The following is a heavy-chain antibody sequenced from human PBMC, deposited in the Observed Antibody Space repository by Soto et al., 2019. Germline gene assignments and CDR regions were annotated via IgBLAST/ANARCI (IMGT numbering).Heavy chain of an antibody. V-gene: IGHV3-48*01. J-gene: IGHJ3*02. CDR3: AAHCSGVSCYSEAFDI. CDR1: TFTLSLYS. CDR2: ISSDSSSI. Sequence: GGSLRLCCTASTFTLSLYSMNWVRQGPGKGLEWVSYISSDSSSIYYADSVKGRFTISRDNAKNSMYLEMNSLRADDTAVYYCAAHCSGVSCYSEAFDIWGQGTMVTVSS. D-gene: IGHD2-15*01.